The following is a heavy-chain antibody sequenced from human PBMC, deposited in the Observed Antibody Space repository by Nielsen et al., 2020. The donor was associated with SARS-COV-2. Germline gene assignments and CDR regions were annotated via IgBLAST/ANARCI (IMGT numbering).Heavy chain of an antibody. CDR1: GFTFSTYS. V-gene: IGHV3-33*08. D-gene: IGHD1-26*01. Sequence: GGSLRLSCAASGFTFSTYSMNWVRQAPGKGLEWVAVIWYDGSNKYYADSVKGRFTISRDNSKNTLYLQMNSLRAEDTAVYYCARDGPVGATGFDYWGQGTLVTVSS. CDR2: IWYDGSNK. CDR3: ARDGPVGATGFDY. J-gene: IGHJ4*02.